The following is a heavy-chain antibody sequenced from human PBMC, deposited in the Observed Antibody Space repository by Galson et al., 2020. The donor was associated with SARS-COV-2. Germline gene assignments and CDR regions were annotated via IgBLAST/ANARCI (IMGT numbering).Heavy chain of an antibody. CDR3: TRDVSGGASDI. D-gene: IGHD1-26*01. CDR2: ISSSGSTI. V-gene: IGHV3-48*03. Sequence: GESLKISCAASGFTFSSYEMNWVRQAPGKGLEWVSYISSSGSTIYYADSVKGRFTISRDNSGNMVFLQIVSLRPDDTALYYCTRDVSGGASDIWGQGTMVTVSS. CDR1: GFTFSSYE. J-gene: IGHJ3*02.